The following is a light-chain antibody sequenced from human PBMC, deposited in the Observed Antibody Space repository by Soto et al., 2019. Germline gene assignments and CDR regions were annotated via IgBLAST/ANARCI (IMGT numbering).Light chain of an antibody. CDR2: EVS. V-gene: IGLV2-14*01. CDR3: SSYTSSDIKV. J-gene: IGLJ1*01. CDR1: SSDVGIYNF. Sequence: QSALTQPASVSGSPGQSITISCTGASSDVGIYNFVSWYQQHPGKAPKLLIYEVSNRPSGVSSRFSGSQSGNTASLTISGLQAEDEADYYCSSYTSSDIKVFGTGTKVTV.